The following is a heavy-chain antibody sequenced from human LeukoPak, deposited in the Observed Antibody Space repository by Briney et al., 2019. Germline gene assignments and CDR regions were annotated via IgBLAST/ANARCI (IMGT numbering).Heavy chain of an antibody. CDR3: VRGGGSGNPFAS. CDR1: GFTFSWSW. D-gene: IGHD6-19*01. V-gene: IGHV3-7*01. J-gene: IGHJ4*02. CDR2: INPDGSET. Sequence: GGSLRLACATSGFTFSWSWMSWVRQAPGKGLEWVANINPDGSETNYMDSVKGRFTIARDNAMNSLYLQMNSLSAEDTSLYYCVRGGGSGNPFASWGQEALLTVSS.